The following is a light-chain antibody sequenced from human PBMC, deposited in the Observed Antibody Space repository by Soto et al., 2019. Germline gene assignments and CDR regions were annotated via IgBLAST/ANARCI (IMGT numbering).Light chain of an antibody. J-gene: IGLJ2*01. CDR1: SSNIGSNT. V-gene: IGLV1-44*01. Sequence: QSVLTQPPSASATPGQRVTISCSGGSSNIGSNTVNWYQQLPGTAPKLLIYSNNQRPSGVPDRFSGSKSGTSASLAISGLQSEDEADYYCASWDDRLGAVIFGGGTKVTVL. CDR3: ASWDDRLGAVI. CDR2: SNN.